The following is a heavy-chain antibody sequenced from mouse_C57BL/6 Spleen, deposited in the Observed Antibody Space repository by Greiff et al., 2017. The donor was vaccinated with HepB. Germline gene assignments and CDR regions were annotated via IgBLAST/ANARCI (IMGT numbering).Heavy chain of an antibody. V-gene: IGHV3-5*01. CDR2: IYYSGTI. CDR3: ARGYGNLYYFDY. Sequence: VQLKESGPGLVKPSQTVFLTCTVTGISITTGNYRWSWIRQFPGNKLEWIGYIYYSGTITYNPSLTSRPTITRDTPKNQFFLEMNSLTAEDTATYYCARGYGNLYYFDYWGQGTTLTVSS. D-gene: IGHD2-10*02. CDR1: GISITTGNYR. J-gene: IGHJ2*01.